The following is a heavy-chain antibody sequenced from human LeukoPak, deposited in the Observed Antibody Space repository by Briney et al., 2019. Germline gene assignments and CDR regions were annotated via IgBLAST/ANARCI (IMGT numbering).Heavy chain of an antibody. CDR1: SLTFSTYA. CDR3: ARDPRGNNYGYHHGY. D-gene: IGHD5-18*01. Sequence: GGSLSLSRAPRSLTFSTYAMTLVRQAPREGVELHSAIGGSGDDTHYADSVGGRFPITRHNSKYILYLTMMSPRAEDAAVYYCARDPRGNNYGYHHGYWGQGTLVTVSS. J-gene: IGHJ4*02. CDR2: IGGSGDDT. V-gene: IGHV3-23*01.